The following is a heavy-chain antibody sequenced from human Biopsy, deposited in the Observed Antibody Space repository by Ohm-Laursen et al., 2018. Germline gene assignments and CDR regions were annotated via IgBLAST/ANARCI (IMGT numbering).Heavy chain of an antibody. V-gene: IGHV1-69*06. J-gene: IGHJ1*01. CDR2: NIPILGTG. CDR1: GGTFSNYG. Sequence: LVKVSCKAPGGTFSNYGVNWVRQAPGQGLEWLGGNIPILGTGNYAQKFQDRVTVAADTSTSTATMELRSLRSDDTAVYYCATKLTGYFHHWGQGILVIVSS. D-gene: IGHD3-9*01. CDR3: ATKLTGYFHH.